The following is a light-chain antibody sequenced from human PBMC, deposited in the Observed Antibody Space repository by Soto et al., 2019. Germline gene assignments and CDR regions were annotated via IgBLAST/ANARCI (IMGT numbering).Light chain of an antibody. J-gene: IGLJ1*01. CDR1: SNDVGGYNY. Sequence: QSALTQPASGSGSPGQSITISCTGTSNDVGGYNYVSWYQQHPGKAPRLMIYDVSNRPSGVSNRFSGSKSGNTASLTISGLQAEDEADYYCSSYTSSSTLVFGTGTKVTVL. CDR2: DVS. CDR3: SSYTSSSTLV. V-gene: IGLV2-14*01.